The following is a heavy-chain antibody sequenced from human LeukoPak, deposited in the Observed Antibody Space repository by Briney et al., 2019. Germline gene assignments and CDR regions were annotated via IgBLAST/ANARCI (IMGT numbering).Heavy chain of an antibody. CDR3: AKDAYGGATFFYYMDV. CDR2: ISWNSGNI. CDR1: GFSFDDYA. V-gene: IGHV3-9*01. J-gene: IGHJ6*03. Sequence: GGSLRLSCAGSGFSFDDYAMHWVRQTPGKGLEWVSGISWNSGNIAYADFVGGRFTISRDNANNSLSLQMNSLSDEDTAVYYCAKDAYGGATFFYYMDVWGKGTTVTVSS. D-gene: IGHD2/OR15-2a*01.